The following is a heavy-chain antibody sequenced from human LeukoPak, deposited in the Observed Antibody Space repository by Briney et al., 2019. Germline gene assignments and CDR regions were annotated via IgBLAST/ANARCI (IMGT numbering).Heavy chain of an antibody. J-gene: IGHJ4*02. V-gene: IGHV3-7*01. CDR1: GFTFSSYW. CDR2: IKQDGSEK. Sequence: GGSLRLSCAASGFTFSSYWMSWVRQAPGKGLEWVANIKQDGSEKYYVDSVKGRFTISRDNAKNSLYLQMNSLRAEDTAVYYCAKRKGRGYYDSSGYLDYWGQGTLVTVSS. D-gene: IGHD3-22*01. CDR3: AKRKGRGYYDSSGYLDY.